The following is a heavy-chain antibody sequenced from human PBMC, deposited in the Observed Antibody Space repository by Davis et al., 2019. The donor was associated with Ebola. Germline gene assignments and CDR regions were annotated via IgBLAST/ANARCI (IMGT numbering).Heavy chain of an antibody. CDR1: GFTFSKYW. J-gene: IGHJ6*02. CDR3: ARGSRYFDWLFSPASRYNSYGMDV. Sequence: GSLRLSCAASGFTFSKYWMHWIRQPPGKGLEWVGSFSYGDNTHYYNPSLRSRVTISVDTSRNQFSLKLSSVTAADTAVYYCARGSRYFDWLFSPASRYNSYGMDVWGQGTTVTVSS. V-gene: IGHV4-39*01. D-gene: IGHD3-9*01. CDR2: FSYGDNT.